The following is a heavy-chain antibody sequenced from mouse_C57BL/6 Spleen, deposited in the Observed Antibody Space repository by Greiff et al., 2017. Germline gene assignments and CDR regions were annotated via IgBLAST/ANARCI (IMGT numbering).Heavy chain of an antibody. CDR3: ARANYYGSSPDY. J-gene: IGHJ2*01. D-gene: IGHD1-1*01. V-gene: IGHV1-54*01. CDR2: INPGSGGT. Sequence: VQLQQSGAELVRPGTSVKVSCKASGYAFTNYLIEWVKQRPGQGLEWIGVINPGSGGTNYNEKFKGKATLTADKSSSTAYMQLSSLTSEDSAVYFCARANYYGSSPDYWGQGTTLTVSS. CDR1: GYAFTNYL.